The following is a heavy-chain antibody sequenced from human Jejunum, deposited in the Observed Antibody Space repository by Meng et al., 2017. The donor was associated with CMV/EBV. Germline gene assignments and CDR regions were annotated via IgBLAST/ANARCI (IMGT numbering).Heavy chain of an antibody. CDR1: GFSFSTYA. CDR2: IDATSTYI. Sequence: ASSGFSFSTYAMNWVRQAPGKGLAWVSSIDATSTYICYADSLKGRFTISRDNAKNSLYLQMNSLRAEDTAVYYCARDLVAATAPNNWGQGTLVTVSS. J-gene: IGHJ4*02. V-gene: IGHV3-21*01. D-gene: IGHD1-26*01. CDR3: ARDLVAATAPNN.